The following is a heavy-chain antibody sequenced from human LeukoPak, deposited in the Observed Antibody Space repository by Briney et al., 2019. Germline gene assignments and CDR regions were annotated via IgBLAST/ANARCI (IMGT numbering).Heavy chain of an antibody. CDR2: IKQDGSEK. CDR1: GFTFSSYW. D-gene: IGHD3-10*01. J-gene: IGHJ4*02. CDR3: ARGSYGSTDYFDY. V-gene: IGHV3-7*01. Sequence: GGSLRLSCAASGFTFSSYWMSWVRQAPGKGLEWVANIKQDGSEKYYVDSVKGRFTISRDNAKNSLYLQMNSLRAEDTAVYYCARGSYGSTDYFDYCGQGTLVTVSS.